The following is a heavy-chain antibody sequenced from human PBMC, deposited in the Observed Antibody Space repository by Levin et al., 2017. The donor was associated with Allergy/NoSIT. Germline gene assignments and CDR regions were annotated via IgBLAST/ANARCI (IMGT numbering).Heavy chain of an antibody. CDR2: IIPIFGTA. CDR1: GGTFNSYP. Sequence: RASVKVSCKASGGTFNSYPFSWVRQAPGQGLEWMGGIIPIFGTATYAQTFQGRVTITADESTSTAYMELSSLRSEDTAVYYCARGGGYYRGRETYYFDYWGQGTLVTVSS. V-gene: IGHV1-69*13. J-gene: IGHJ4*02. D-gene: IGHD3-3*01. CDR3: ARGGGYYRGRETYYFDY.